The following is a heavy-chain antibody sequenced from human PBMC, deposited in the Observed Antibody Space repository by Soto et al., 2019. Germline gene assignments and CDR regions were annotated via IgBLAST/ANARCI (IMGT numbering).Heavy chain of an antibody. Sequence: QVQLQQWGAGLLNPSETLSLTCAVYGGSFSGYYWSWIRQPPGKGLERIGEIDHSGGTDYNPSLKSRVTISIDTSKSLFSLKLSSVTAAYTAVYYCARGSPRAVRGVDHYYGMDVWGQGTPVTVSS. CDR1: GGSFSGYY. V-gene: IGHV4-34*01. J-gene: IGHJ6*02. CDR2: IDHSGGT. D-gene: IGHD3-10*01. CDR3: ARGSPRAVRGVDHYYGMDV.